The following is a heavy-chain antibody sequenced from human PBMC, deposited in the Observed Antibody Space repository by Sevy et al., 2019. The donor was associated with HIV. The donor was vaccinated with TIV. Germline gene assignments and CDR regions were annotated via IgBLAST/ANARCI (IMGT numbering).Heavy chain of an antibody. J-gene: IGHJ2*01. Sequence: SQTLSLTCAISGDSVSNNGAAWNWIRQPPSGGLEWLGRTYYRSRWHYDSAVSLRSRITVNSDTSKNQFSLQLNSVTPEDSAVYYYARDPPGDQGLDFWGRGILVTVSS. CDR3: ARDPPGDQGLDF. CDR2: TYYRSRWHY. CDR1: GDSVSNNGAA. D-gene: IGHD7-27*01. V-gene: IGHV6-1*01.